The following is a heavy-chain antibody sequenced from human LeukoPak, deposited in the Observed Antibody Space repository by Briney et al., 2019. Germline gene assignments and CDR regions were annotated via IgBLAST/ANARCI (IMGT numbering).Heavy chain of an antibody. CDR2: IYYSGST. CDR1: GGSISSYY. D-gene: IGHD1-26*01. CDR3: ARVVNSGSYHGFDY. V-gene: IGHV4-59*01. Sequence: SETLSLTCTVSGGSISSYYWSWIRQPPGKGLEWIGYIYYSGSTNYNPSLKSRVTISVDTSKNQFSLKLSSVTAADTAVYYCARVVNSGSYHGFDYWGQGTLVTVSS. J-gene: IGHJ4*02.